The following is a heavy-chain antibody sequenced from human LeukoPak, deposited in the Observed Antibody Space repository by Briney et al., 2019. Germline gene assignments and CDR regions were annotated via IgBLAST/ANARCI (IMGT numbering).Heavy chain of an antibody. D-gene: IGHD6-13*01. Sequence: TGGSLRLSCGASGFTFSSYAMTWVRQAPGKGLEGVSAISGSGGTTYYADSVKGRFTISRDNSKNTLYLEMNSLRAEDTAVYYCAKGGGIAATGYYFDYWGQGTLVTVSS. CDR2: ISGSGGTT. CDR3: AKGGGIAATGYYFDY. CDR1: GFTFSSYA. V-gene: IGHV3-23*01. J-gene: IGHJ4*02.